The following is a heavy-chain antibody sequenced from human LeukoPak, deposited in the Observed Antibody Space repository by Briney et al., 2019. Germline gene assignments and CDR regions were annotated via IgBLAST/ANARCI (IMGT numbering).Heavy chain of an antibody. Sequence: SETLSLTCTVSGGSISSYYWSCIRQPPGKGLEGIGYIYYSGSTNYNPSLKSRVTISVDTSKNQFSLKLSSVTAADPAVYYCARHDGSGSYYHYWGQGTLVTVSS. CDR2: IYYSGST. CDR1: GGSISSYY. V-gene: IGHV4-59*08. D-gene: IGHD3-10*01. CDR3: ARHDGSGSYYHY. J-gene: IGHJ4*02.